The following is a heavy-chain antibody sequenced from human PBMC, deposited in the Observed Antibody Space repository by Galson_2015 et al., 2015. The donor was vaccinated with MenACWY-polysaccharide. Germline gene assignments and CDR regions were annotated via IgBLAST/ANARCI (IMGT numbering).Heavy chain of an antibody. D-gene: IGHD3-10*01. CDR2: VSGTDGNT. CDR3: AKGLGSFDF. J-gene: IGHJ4*02. CDR1: GFPFSRYA. V-gene: IGHV3-23*01. Sequence: SLRLSCAASGFPFSRYAMTWVRQSPGKGLEWVSTVSGTDGNTYYAASVMGRFTISRDNSKDTLYLQMNSLRAEDTAIYYCAKGLGSFDFWGQGTPVTVSS.